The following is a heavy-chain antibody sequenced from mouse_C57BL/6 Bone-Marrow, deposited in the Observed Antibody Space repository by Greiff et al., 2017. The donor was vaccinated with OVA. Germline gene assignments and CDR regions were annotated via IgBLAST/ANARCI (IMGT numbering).Heavy chain of an antibody. V-gene: IGHV10-1*01. CDR1: GFSFNTYA. CDR3: VRPHPRYFDV. Sequence: EVQLVESGGGLVQPKGSLKLSCAASGFSFNTYAMNWVRQAPGKGLEWVARIRSKSNNYATYYADSVKDRFTISRDDSESMLYLQMNNLKTEDTAIDYRVRPHPRYFDVWGPGTTGTVSS. CDR2: IRSKSNNYAT. J-gene: IGHJ1*01.